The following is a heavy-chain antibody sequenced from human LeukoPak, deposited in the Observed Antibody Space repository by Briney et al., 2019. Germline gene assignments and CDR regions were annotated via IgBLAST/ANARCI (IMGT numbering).Heavy chain of an antibody. CDR2: MNPNSGNT. CDR1: GYTFTSYD. CDR3: ARDALDIVVVVAALEASDAFDI. D-gene: IGHD2-15*01. J-gene: IGHJ3*02. V-gene: IGHV1-8*01. Sequence: ASVKVSCKASGYTFTSYDINWVRQATGQGLEWMGWMNPNSGNTGYAQKFQGRVTMTRNTSISTAYMELSSLRSEDTAVYYCARDALDIVVVVAALEASDAFDIWGQGTMVTVSS.